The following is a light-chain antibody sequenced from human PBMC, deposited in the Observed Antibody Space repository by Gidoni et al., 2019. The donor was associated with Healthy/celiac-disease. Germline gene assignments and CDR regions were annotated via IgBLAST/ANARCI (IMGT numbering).Light chain of an antibody. CDR2: AAS. CDR1: QSISSY. J-gene: IGKJ4*01. Sequence: DIQMTQSPPSLSASVGDRVTITCRASQSISSYLNWYQQKPGKAPKLLIYAASSLQSGVPSRFSGSGSGTDFTHTISSLQPEDFATYYCQQSYSTPLTFGGGTKVEIK. CDR3: QQSYSTPLT. V-gene: IGKV1-39*01.